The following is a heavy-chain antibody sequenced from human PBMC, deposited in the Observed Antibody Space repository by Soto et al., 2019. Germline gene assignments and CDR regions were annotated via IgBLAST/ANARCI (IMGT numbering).Heavy chain of an antibody. J-gene: IGHJ5*02. D-gene: IGHD3-10*01. CDR2: IYYSGST. CDR1: GGSISSGGYY. Sequence: PSETLSLTCTVSGGSISSGGYYWSWIRQHPGKGLEWIGYIYYSGSTYYNPSLKSRVTISVDTSKNQFSLKLSSVTAADTAVYYCARALWFGELGASNWFDPWGQGTLVTVSS. CDR3: ARALWFGELGASNWFDP. V-gene: IGHV4-31*03.